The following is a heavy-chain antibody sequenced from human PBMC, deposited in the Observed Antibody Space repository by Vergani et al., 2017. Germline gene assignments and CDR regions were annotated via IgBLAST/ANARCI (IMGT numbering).Heavy chain of an antibody. Sequence: QVQLQESGPGLVKPSQTLSLTCTVSGGSISSGSYYWSWIRQPAGKGLEWIGRIYTSGSTNYNPALKSRVTISVDTAKKQFSLKLSSVTAADTAVYYCAREGLLWFGELFDYYYGMDVWGQGTTVTVSS. D-gene: IGHD3-10*01. V-gene: IGHV4-61*02. CDR2: IYTSGST. CDR3: AREGLLWFGELFDYYYGMDV. J-gene: IGHJ6*02. CDR1: GGSISSGSYY.